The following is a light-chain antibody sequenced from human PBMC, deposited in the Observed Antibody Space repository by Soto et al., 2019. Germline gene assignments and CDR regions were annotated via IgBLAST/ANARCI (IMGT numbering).Light chain of an antibody. CDR2: DAS. V-gene: IGKV3-11*01. J-gene: IGKJ4*01. CDR1: QSLGSL. CDR3: QQRVSWPLT. Sequence: EIVLTQSPATLSLSPGERATLSCRASQSLGSLLAWYQQKPGQAPRLLISDASNRATGIPARFSGSASGTDFTLTISSLEPEDFAVYYCQQRVSWPLTFGGGTKVEIK.